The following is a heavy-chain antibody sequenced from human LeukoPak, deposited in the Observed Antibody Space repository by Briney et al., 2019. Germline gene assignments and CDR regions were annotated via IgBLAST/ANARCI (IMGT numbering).Heavy chain of an antibody. Sequence: PGGSLRLSCTASGFMFSHYAVTWVRQAPGRGLEWVSCISGSGVTPYYADSVKGRFTISRDNAKNSLYLQMNSLRAEDTAVYYCARDMGSTVVIQDYWGQGTLVTVSS. CDR2: ISGSGVTP. J-gene: IGHJ4*02. V-gene: IGHV3-23*01. CDR3: ARDMGSTVVIQDY. CDR1: GFMFSHYA. D-gene: IGHD4-23*01.